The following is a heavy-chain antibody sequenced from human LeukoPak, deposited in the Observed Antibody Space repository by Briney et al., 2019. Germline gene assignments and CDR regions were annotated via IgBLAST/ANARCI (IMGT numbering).Heavy chain of an antibody. J-gene: IGHJ4*02. Sequence: GGSLRLSCAASGFNFGSYSMNWVRQAPGKGLEWVAHISSSSTSKYYADSVKGRFTISRDNAKNSLFLQMNSLRDEDTAVYYCARDKDYVNYPFDYWGQGTLVTVSS. CDR2: ISSSSTSK. CDR1: GFNFGSYS. V-gene: IGHV3-48*02. CDR3: ARDKDYVNYPFDY. D-gene: IGHD4-11*01.